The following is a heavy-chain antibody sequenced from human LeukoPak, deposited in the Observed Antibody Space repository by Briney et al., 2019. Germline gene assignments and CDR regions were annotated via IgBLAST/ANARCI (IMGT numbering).Heavy chain of an antibody. CDR1: RFTFSSYA. Sequence: GGSLRLSCAASRFTFSSYAMSWVRQAPGKGLEWVSAISGSGGSTYYADSVKGRFTISRDNSKNTLYLQMNSLRAEDTAVYYCAKDGGGYSYGLNWFDPWGQGTLVTVSS. D-gene: IGHD5-18*01. V-gene: IGHV3-23*01. CDR2: ISGSGGST. J-gene: IGHJ5*02. CDR3: AKDGGGYSYGLNWFDP.